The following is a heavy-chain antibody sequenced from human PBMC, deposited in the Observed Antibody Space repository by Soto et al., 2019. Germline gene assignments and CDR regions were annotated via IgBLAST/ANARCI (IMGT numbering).Heavy chain of an antibody. CDR3: ARDRLDVVVPAAILAY. CDR2: ISYDGSNK. Sequence: VQLLESGGGLVQPGGSLRLSCAASGFTFSSYAMHWVRQAPGKGLEWVAVISYDGSNKYYADSVKGRFTISRDNSKNTLYLQMNSLRVEDTAPYYCARDRLDVVVPAAILAYWGQGTLVTVSS. CDR1: GFTFSSYA. D-gene: IGHD2-2*02. J-gene: IGHJ4*02. V-gene: IGHV3-30-3*01.